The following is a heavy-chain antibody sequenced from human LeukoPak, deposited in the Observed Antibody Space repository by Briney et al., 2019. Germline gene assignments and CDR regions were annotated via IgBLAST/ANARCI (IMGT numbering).Heavy chain of an antibody. Sequence: SGGSLRLSCAASGFTFSSYGMHWVRQAPGKGLEWVAVTWYDGRNNYYAASVKGRFTIPRDDSKTTVYLLMNSLRAEDTAVYYCAREVAPLYFHYGMDVWGEGTTVTVSS. CDR3: AREVAPLYFHYGMDV. D-gene: IGHD2-21*01. J-gene: IGHJ6*01. CDR2: TWYDGRNN. CDR1: GFTFSSYG. V-gene: IGHV3-33*01.